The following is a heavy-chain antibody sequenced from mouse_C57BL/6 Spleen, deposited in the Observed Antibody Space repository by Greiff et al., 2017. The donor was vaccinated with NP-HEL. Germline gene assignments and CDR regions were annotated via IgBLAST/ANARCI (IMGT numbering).Heavy chain of an antibody. CDR2: ISDGGSYT. D-gene: IGHD2-3*01. Sequence: EVMLVESGGGLVKPGGSLKLSCAASGFTFSSYAMSWVRQTPEKRLEWVATISDGGSYTYYPDNVKGRFTISRDNAKNNLYLQMSHLKSEDTAMYYCARGGFYDGYPWFAYWGQGTLVTVSA. CDR1: GFTFSSYA. V-gene: IGHV5-4*03. J-gene: IGHJ3*01. CDR3: ARGGFYDGYPWFAY.